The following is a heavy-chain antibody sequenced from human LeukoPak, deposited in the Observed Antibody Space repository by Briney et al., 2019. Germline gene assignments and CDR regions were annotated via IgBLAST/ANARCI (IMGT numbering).Heavy chain of an antibody. CDR3: ARRELGTSSGWRRSDY. CDR1: GGSISSSSYY. CDR2: IYYSGST. V-gene: IGHV4-39*01. D-gene: IGHD6-19*01. Sequence: SETLSLTCTVSGGSISSSSYYWGWIRQPPGKGLEWIGSIYYSGSTYYNPSLKSRVTISVDTSKNQFSLKLSSVTAADTAVYYCARRELGTSSGWRRSDYWGQGTLVTVSS. J-gene: IGHJ4*02.